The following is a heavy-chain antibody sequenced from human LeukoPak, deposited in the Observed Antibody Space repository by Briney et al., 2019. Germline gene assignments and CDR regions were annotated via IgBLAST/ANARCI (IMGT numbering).Heavy chain of an antibody. V-gene: IGHV4-30-2*01. CDR1: GGSISSGGYS. CDR2: IYHSGST. J-gene: IGHJ5*02. CDR3: ARVEWTDNWFDP. Sequence: PSETLSLTCAVSGGSISSGGYSWSWIRQPPGKGLEWIGYIYHSGSTYYNPPLKSRVTISVDRSKNQFSLKLSSVTAADTAVYYCARVEWTDNWFDPWGQGTLVTVSS. D-gene: IGHD3/OR15-3a*01.